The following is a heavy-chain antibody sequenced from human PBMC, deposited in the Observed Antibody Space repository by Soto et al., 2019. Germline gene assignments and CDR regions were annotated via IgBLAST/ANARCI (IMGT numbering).Heavy chain of an antibody. J-gene: IGHJ4*02. CDR3: AGSIGAALVY. D-gene: IGHD6-13*01. CDR1: GFTFSSYA. V-gene: IGHV3-30-3*01. Sequence: QVQLVESGGGVVQPGRSLRLSCAASGFTFSSYAMHCVRQAPGKGLEWVAVISYDGSNKYYADSVNGRFTISRYTSKNTLYIHMNSLRAEDTAVYYCAGSIGAALVYWGQGTLVTVSS. CDR2: ISYDGSNK.